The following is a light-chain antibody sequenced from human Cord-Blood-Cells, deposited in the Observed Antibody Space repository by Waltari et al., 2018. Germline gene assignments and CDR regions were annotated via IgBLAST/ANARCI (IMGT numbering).Light chain of an antibody. J-gene: IGKJ2*03. CDR2: VAS. CDR3: QQYNNWPPYS. CDR1: QSVSSN. V-gene: IGKV3-15*01. Sequence: EIVTPQSPATLSVSPGERATRTCRASQSVSSNLAWYQQKPGQAPRPPIYVASTRATGIPARFSGSGSGTEFTLTISSLQSEEFAVYYCQQYNNWPPYSFGQGTKLEIK.